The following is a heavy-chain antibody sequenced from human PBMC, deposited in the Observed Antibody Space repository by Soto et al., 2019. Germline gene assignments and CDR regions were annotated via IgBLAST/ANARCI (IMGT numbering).Heavy chain of an antibody. D-gene: IGHD3-10*01. V-gene: IGHV1-69*13. CDR3: ARDSYYYGSGSYYTVNCFDP. CDR2: IIPIFGTA. CDR1: GGTFSSYA. J-gene: IGHJ5*02. Sequence: SVKVSCKASGGTFSSYAISWVRQAPGQGLEWMGGIIPIFGTANYAQKFQGRVTITADESTSTAYMELSSLRSEDTAVYYCARDSYYYGSGSYYTVNCFDPWGQGTLVTVSS.